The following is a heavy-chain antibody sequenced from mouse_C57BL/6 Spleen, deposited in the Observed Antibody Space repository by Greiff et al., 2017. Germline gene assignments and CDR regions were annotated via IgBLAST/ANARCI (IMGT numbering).Heavy chain of an antibody. CDR3: ARNEGEGYDVDFDY. CDR1: GFSLTSYG. CDR2: IWSGGST. Sequence: VQLQESGPGLVQPSQSLSITCTVSGFSLTSYGVHWVRQSPGKGLEWLGVIWSGGSTDYNAAFISRLSISKDNSKSQVFFKMNSLQADDTAIYYCARNEGEGYDVDFDYWGQGTTLTVSS. J-gene: IGHJ2*01. D-gene: IGHD2-2*01. V-gene: IGHV2-2*01.